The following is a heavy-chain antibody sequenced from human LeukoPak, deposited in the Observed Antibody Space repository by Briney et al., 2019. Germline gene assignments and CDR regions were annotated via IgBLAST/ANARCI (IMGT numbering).Heavy chain of an antibody. CDR2: ISAYKGNT. CDR1: GYTFTTYG. Sequence: GASVKVSCKASGYTFTTYGISWVRQAPGQGLEWMGWISAYKGNTYYEQKFQGRVTMTTDTSTSTAYMELKSLRSDDTAVYYCARDLYYYVSGSYNDAFDIWGQGTLVTVSS. V-gene: IGHV1-18*01. CDR3: ARDLYYYVSGSYNDAFDI. J-gene: IGHJ3*02. D-gene: IGHD3-10*01.